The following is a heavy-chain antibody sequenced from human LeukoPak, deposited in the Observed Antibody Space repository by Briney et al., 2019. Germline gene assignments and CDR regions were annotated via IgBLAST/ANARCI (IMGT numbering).Heavy chain of an antibody. D-gene: IGHD6-13*01. CDR3: ARVASDSSSWPIDY. CDR2: IYYSGST. CDR1: GGSISSYY. V-gene: IGHV4-39*07. J-gene: IGHJ4*02. Sequence: SETLSLTCTVSGGSISSYYWGWIRQPPGKGLEWIGSIYYSGSTYYNPSLKSRVTISVDTSKNQFSLKLSSVTAADTAVYYCARVASDSSSWPIDYWGQGTLVTVSS.